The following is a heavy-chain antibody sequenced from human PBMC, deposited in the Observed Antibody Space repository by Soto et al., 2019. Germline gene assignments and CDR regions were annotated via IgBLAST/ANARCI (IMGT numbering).Heavy chain of an antibody. Sequence: QVQLQESGPGLAKPSQTLSLTCTVSGASLSSGGYYWTSIRQVPGKALEWIGYIFHTGTTFYNPSLKSRVVMSIEKSDNQFSLNLRSVTAADTAVYYCARGLGYDSNGRFLAAFDVWGQGTMVTVSS. J-gene: IGHJ3*01. CDR3: ARGLGYDSNGRFLAAFDV. D-gene: IGHD3-22*01. CDR2: IFHTGTT. V-gene: IGHV4-31*03. CDR1: GASLSSGGYY.